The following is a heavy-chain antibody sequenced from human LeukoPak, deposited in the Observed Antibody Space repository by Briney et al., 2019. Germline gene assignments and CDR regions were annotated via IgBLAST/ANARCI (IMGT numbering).Heavy chain of an antibody. CDR1: GYTFTSYG. J-gene: IGHJ3*02. CDR2: ISAYNGNT. Sequence: GASVKVSCKASGYTFTSYGISWVRQAPGQGLEWMGWISAYNGNTNYAQKLQGRVTMTTDTSTSTAYMELRSLRSDDTAVYYCARGSWVGVTTGAFDIWGQGTMVTVSS. V-gene: IGHV1-18*01. CDR3: ARGSWVGVTTGAFDI. D-gene: IGHD1-26*01.